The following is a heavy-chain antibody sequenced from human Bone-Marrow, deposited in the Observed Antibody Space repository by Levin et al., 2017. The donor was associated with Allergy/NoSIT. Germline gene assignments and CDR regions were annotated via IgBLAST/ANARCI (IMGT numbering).Heavy chain of an antibody. CDR3: AKVLSFWGKTDY. D-gene: IGHD3-16*01. CDR2: ISYDGSNK. CDR1: GFTFSSYG. Sequence: PGGSLRLSCAASGFTFSSYGMHWVRQAPGKGLEWVAVISYDGSNKYYADSVKGRFTISRDNSKNTLYLQMNSLRAEDTAVYYCAKVLSFWGKTDYWGQGTLVTVSS. J-gene: IGHJ4*02. V-gene: IGHV3-30*18.